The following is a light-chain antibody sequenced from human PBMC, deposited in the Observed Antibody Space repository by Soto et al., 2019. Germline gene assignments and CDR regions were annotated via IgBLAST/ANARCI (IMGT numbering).Light chain of an antibody. J-gene: IGKJ2*01. CDR1: QRIAYNF. V-gene: IGKV3-20*01. Sequence: EVVLTQSQVTLSLSPGVRATLSCRASQRIAYNFLAWFQQKPGQPPTLLIYGAATRASSIPDRVSGAGSGTDFARTISRLEPGDVAVDYCQQYCRSPFTFGQATKLQIK. CDR2: GAA. CDR3: QQYCRSPFT.